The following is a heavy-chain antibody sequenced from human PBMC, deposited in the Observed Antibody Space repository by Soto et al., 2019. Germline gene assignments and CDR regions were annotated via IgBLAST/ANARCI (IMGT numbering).Heavy chain of an antibody. V-gene: IGHV1-2*02. CDR3: ARDNYDFWSGYRQNYGMDV. J-gene: IGHJ6*02. CDR2: INPNSGGT. CDR1: GYTFTGYY. Sequence: ASVKVSCKASGYTFTGYYMHWVRQAPGQGLEWMGWINPNSGGTNYAQKFQGRVTMTRGTSISTAYMELSRLRSDDTAVYYCARDNYDFWSGYRQNYGMDVWGQGTTVTVSS. D-gene: IGHD3-3*01.